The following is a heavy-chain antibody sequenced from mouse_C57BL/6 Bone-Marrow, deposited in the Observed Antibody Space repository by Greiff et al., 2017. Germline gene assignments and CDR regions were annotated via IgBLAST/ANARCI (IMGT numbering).Heavy chain of an antibody. CDR3: ARLTVVFFDY. Sequence: EVKLMESGGDLVKPGGSLKLSCAASGFTFSSYGMSWVRQTPDKRLEWVATISSGGSYTYYPDSVKGRFTIYRDNAKNTLYLQMSSLKSEDTAMYYCARLTVVFFDYWGQGTTLTVSS. CDR2: ISSGGSYT. J-gene: IGHJ2*01. D-gene: IGHD1-1*01. CDR1: GFTFSSYG. V-gene: IGHV5-6*01.